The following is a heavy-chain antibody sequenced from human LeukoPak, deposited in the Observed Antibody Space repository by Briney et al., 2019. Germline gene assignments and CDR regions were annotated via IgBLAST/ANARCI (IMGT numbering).Heavy chain of an antibody. D-gene: IGHD6-19*01. Sequence: GGSLRLSCAASGFTFSSYGMPWVRQAPGKGLEWVAVISYDGSNKYYADSVKGRFTISRDNSKNTLYLQMNSLRAEDTAVYYCAKDSSVALDYWGQGALVTVSS. CDR1: GFTFSSYG. J-gene: IGHJ4*02. CDR3: AKDSSVALDY. V-gene: IGHV3-30*18. CDR2: ISYDGSNK.